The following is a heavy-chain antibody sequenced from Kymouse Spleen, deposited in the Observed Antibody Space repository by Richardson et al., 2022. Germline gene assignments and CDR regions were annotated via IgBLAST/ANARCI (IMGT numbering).Heavy chain of an antibody. Sequence: QVQLQESGPGLVKPSQTLSLTCTVSGGSISSGGYYWSWIRQHPGKGLEWIGYIYYSGSTYYNPSLKSRVTISVDTSKNQFSLKLSSVTAADTAVYYCARTYYYGSGSPNWFDPWGQGTLVTVSS. CDR3: ARTYYYGSGSPNWFDP. J-gene: IGHJ5*02. V-gene: IGHV4-31*03. D-gene: IGHD3-10*01. CDR1: GGSISSGGYY. CDR2: IYYSGST.